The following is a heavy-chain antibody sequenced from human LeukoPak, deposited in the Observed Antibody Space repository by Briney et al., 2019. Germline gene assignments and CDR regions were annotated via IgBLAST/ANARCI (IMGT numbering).Heavy chain of an antibody. CDR1: GVSISSSTYF. V-gene: IGHV4-61*01. D-gene: IGHD3-22*01. CDR3: ARSGYYDRSIDY. CDR2: IYYSGST. Sequence: PSETLSLTCSVSGVSISSSTYFWSWIRQPPGKGLEWIGYIYYSGSTNYNPSLKSRVTISVDTSKNQFSLKLSSVTAADTAVYYCARSGYYDRSIDYWGQGTLVTVSS. J-gene: IGHJ4*02.